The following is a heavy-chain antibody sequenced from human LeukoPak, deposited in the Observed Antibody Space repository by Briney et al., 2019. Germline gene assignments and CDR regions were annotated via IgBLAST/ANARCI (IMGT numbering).Heavy chain of an antibody. D-gene: IGHD3-3*02. CDR1: GFTFSSYS. V-gene: IGHV3-21*01. J-gene: IGHJ6*04. Sequence: GGSLRLSCAASGFTFSSYSMNWVRQAPGKGLEWVSSISSSSSYIYYADSVKGRFTISRDNAKNSLYLQMNSLRAEDTAVYYCARCSDSISQVDVWGKGTTVTDSS. CDR3: ARCSDSISQVDV. CDR2: ISSSSSYI.